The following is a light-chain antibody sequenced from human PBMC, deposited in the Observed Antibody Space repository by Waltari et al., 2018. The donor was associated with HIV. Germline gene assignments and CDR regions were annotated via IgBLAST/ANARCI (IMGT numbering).Light chain of an antibody. Sequence: EIVLTQSPATLSLSPGERVTLSCRASQSVSRYLGWYQQKSSQAPRLLIYDVSNRATGIPARFSGSGSGTDFALTISSLEPEDFAVYYCQYRSKWLIFGGGTKVEIK. CDR2: DVS. CDR3: QYRSKWLI. CDR1: QSVSRY. V-gene: IGKV3-11*01. J-gene: IGKJ4*01.